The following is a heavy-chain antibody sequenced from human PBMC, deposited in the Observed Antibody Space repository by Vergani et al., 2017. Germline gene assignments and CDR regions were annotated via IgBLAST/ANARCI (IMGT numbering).Heavy chain of an antibody. J-gene: IGHJ5*02. CDR1: GVSVTDYN. CDR2: LSTTGGA. D-gene: IGHD6-13*01. Sequence: QAQLQESGPGLVKPSETLSLTCHVFGVSVTDYNCNWIRQAPEKGLEWIGSLSTTGGATHASHNPSLKSRVSISVDTSKSQFSLRLTSVTAADSAIYYCAGGTHSWQRADRWGQGLLVSVSS. V-gene: IGHV4-4*09. CDR3: AGGTHSWQRADR.